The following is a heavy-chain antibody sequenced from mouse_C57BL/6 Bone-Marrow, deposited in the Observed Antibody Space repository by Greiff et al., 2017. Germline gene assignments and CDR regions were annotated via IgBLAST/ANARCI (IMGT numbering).Heavy chain of an antibody. Sequence: DVQLVESEGGLVQPGSSMKLSCTASGFTFSDYYMAWVRQVPEKGLEWVANINYDGSSTYYLDSLKSRFIISRDNAKNILYLQMSSLKSEDTATYYCARDGDYYGSSNYAMDYWGQGTSVTVSS. D-gene: IGHD1-1*01. CDR3: ARDGDYYGSSNYAMDY. CDR1: GFTFSDYY. CDR2: INYDGSST. V-gene: IGHV5-16*01. J-gene: IGHJ4*01.